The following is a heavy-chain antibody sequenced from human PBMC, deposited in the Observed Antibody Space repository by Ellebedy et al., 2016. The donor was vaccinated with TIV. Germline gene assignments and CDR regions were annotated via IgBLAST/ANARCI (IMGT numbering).Heavy chain of an antibody. CDR2: IGDAGDT. J-gene: IGHJ4*02. CDR3: ARATAGFDY. D-gene: IGHD1-14*01. V-gene: IGHV3-13*01. CDR1: GSTFSSYD. Sequence: GESLKISCAASGSTFSSYDMHWVRQGSGNGLEWVSSIGDAGDTYYAGFVKGRVAISRENAKNSLYLQLNNVRVGDTAVYYCARATAGFDYWGQGTLVTVSS.